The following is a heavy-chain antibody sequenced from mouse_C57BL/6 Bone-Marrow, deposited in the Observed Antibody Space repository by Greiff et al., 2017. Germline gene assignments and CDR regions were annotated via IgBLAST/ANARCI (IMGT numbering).Heavy chain of an antibody. Sequence: VQLLQSGPVLARPGASVKISCKTSGYTFTSYGMHWVQQRPGQGLEWIGDIYPGNSDISYNQKVKGKAKLTAVTSARTTYMELSSLTDDDSAVYYCTRTRVYYYGTPFAFWGKGTLVTVSA. CDR3: TRTRVYYYGTPFAF. D-gene: IGHD1-1*01. CDR1: GYTFTSYG. V-gene: IGHV1-5*01. CDR2: IYPGNSDI. J-gene: IGHJ3*01.